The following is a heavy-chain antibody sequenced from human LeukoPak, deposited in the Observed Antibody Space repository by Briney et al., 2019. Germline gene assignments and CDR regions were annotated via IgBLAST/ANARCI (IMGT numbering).Heavy chain of an antibody. CDR1: GGSFSGYY. J-gene: IGHJ3*02. CDR2: INRSGST. D-gene: IGHD5-12*01. V-gene: IGHV4-34*01. Sequence: SETLSLTCAVYGGSFSGYYWSWIRQPPGKGLEWIGEINRSGSTNYNPSLKSRVTISVDTSKNQFSLKLSSVTAVDTAVYYCARSGYRLYDAFDIWGQGTMVTVSS. CDR3: ARSGYRLYDAFDI.